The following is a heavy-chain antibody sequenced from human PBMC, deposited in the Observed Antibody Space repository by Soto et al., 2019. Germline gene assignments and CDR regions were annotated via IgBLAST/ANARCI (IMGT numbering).Heavy chain of an antibody. CDR3: AGFFGYRYGRVDP. D-gene: IGHD3-3*01. CDR1: GVSFNEYY. J-gene: IGHJ5*02. CDR2: INHGGST. Sequence: PSETLSLTCAVYGVSFNEYYWSWVRQPPGKGLEWIGEINHGGSTNYSPSLKSRASISVDTSKNQFSLKLSSVTAADTGVYYCAGFFGYRYGRVDPWGQGTLVTVSS. V-gene: IGHV4-34*01.